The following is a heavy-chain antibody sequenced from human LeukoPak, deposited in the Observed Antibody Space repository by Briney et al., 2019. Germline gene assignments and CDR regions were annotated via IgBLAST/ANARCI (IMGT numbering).Heavy chain of an antibody. CDR3: ARDLGGSSGCFDS. CDR1: GFTFNRHA. D-gene: IGHD6-19*01. J-gene: IGHJ4*02. CDR2: ISDAGSTK. V-gene: IGHV3-30-3*01. Sequence: PGGSLRLSCAASGFTFNRHAMHWGRQAPGKGLEWVAIISDAGSTKEYVDSVKGRFTISRDNSENTLFLQMDSMRGEDTAVYYCARDLGGSSGCFDSWGQGMLVTVPS.